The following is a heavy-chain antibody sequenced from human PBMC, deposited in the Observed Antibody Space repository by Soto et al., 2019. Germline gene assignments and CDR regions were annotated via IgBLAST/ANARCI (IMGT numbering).Heavy chain of an antibody. CDR3: ARPTSWNYFDY. J-gene: IGHJ4*02. V-gene: IGHV1-69*13. D-gene: IGHD3-10*01. CDR1: GDTFSSYA. Sequence: ASVKVSCKASGDTFSSYAISWVRQAPGQGLEWMGGIIPIFGTANYAQKFQGRVTITADESTSTAYMELSSLRSEDTAVYYCARPTSWNYFDYWGQGTLVTVSS. CDR2: IIPIFGTA.